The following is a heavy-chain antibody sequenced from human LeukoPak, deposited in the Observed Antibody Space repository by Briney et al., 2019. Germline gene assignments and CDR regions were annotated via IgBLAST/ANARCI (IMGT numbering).Heavy chain of an antibody. J-gene: IGHJ4*02. Sequence: GGSLRLSCAASGFTFSSYTMSWVRQAPGKGLEWVSAISGSGGSTYYADSVKGRFTISRDNSKNTLYLQMNSLRAEDTAVYYCAITPVAARAPYFDYWGQGTLVTVSS. CDR3: AITPVAARAPYFDY. V-gene: IGHV3-23*01. CDR1: GFTFSSYT. CDR2: ISGSGGST. D-gene: IGHD2-15*01.